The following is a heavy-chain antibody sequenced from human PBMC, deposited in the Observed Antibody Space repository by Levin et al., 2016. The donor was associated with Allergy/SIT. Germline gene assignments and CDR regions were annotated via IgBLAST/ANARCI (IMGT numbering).Heavy chain of an antibody. V-gene: IGHV3-23*01. J-gene: IGHJ4*02. CDR3: ARGYDYGDVGGYFDY. Sequence: GESLKISCAASGFTFSSYAMSWVRQAPGKGLEWVSAISGSGGSTYYADSVKGRFTISRDNSKNTLYLQMNSLRAEDTAVYYCARGYDYGDVGGYFDYWGQGTLVTVSS. D-gene: IGHD4-17*01. CDR2: ISGSGGST. CDR1: GFTFSSYA.